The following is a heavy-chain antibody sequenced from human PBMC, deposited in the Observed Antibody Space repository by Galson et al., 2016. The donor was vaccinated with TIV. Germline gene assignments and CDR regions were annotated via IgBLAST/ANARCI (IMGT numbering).Heavy chain of an antibody. CDR3: ARDRGGFSMILVADYYYGMDV. D-gene: IGHD3-22*01. CDR2: VSAYNGNT. Sequence: SVKVSCKASGFTFSNYGFTWVRQAPGRGLEWLGWVSAYNGNTNYAQQIQGRVAMTTDTSASTAHMELRSLRSDDTAVYYCARDRGGFSMILVADYYYGMDVWGQGTTVAVS. V-gene: IGHV1-18*04. J-gene: IGHJ6*02. CDR1: GFTFSNYG.